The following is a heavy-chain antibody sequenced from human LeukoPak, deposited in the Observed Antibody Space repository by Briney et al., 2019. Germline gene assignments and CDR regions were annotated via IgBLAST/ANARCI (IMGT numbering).Heavy chain of an antibody. V-gene: IGHV1-2*02. CDR2: INPNSGGT. CDR1: GYTFTGYY. J-gene: IGHJ5*02. D-gene: IGHD6-19*01. Sequence: GASVKVSCKASGYTFTGYYMHWVRQAPGQGLELRGWINPNSGGTNYAQKFQGRVTMTRDTSISTAYMELSRLRSDDTAVYYCARAAVAGTEWFDPWGQGTLVTVSS. CDR3: ARAAVAGTEWFDP.